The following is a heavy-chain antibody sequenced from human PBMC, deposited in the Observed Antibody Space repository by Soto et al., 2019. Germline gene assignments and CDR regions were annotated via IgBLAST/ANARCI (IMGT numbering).Heavy chain of an antibody. CDR1: GVSISSGGYS. V-gene: IGHV4-30-2*01. J-gene: IGHJ4*02. CDR3: ARVQDY. D-gene: IGHD1-1*01. CDR2: MYHSGST. Sequence: SETLSLTCTVSGVSISSGGYSWSWIRQPPGKGLEWIGYMYHSGSTYYNPSLKSRVTISIDRSKNQFSLKLSSVTAADTAVYYCARVQDYGGQGFLATVSS.